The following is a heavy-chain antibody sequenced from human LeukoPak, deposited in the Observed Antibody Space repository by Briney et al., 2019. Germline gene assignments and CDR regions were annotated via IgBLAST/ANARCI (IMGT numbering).Heavy chain of an antibody. D-gene: IGHD3-10*01. CDR3: AKDYYGSGSAATDY. J-gene: IGHJ4*02. CDR2: ISSSSGTI. Sequence: PGGSLRLSCVASGFTFSSYSMNWVRQAPGRGLEWVSYISSSSGTIYYADSVKGRFTISRDNAKNSLYLQMNSLRAEDTAVYYCAKDYYGSGSAATDYWGQGTLVTVSS. CDR1: GFTFSSYS. V-gene: IGHV3-48*01.